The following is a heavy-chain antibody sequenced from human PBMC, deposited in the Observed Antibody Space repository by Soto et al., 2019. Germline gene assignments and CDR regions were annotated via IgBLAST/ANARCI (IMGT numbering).Heavy chain of an antibody. CDR2: IWYDGSNK. D-gene: IGHD6-6*01. CDR1: GFTFSSYG. CDR3: ARDMTTAARPYYYYYGMDV. J-gene: IGHJ6*02. Sequence: LRLSCAASGFTFSSYGMHWVRQAPGKGLEWVAVIWYDGSNKYYADSVKGRFTISRDNSKNTLYLQMNSLRAEDTAVYYCARDMTTAARPYYYYYGMDVWGQGTTVTVSS. V-gene: IGHV3-33*01.